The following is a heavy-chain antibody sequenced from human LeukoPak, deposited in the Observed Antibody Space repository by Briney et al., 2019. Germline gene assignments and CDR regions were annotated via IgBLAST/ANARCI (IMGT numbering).Heavy chain of an antibody. J-gene: IGHJ6*03. Sequence: PSETLSLACTVSGGSISSSSYYWGWIRQPPGKGLEWIGYIYYSGSTNYNPSLQSRVTISVDTSKNQFSLKLSSVTAAETAVYYCARGEELSSGWPPWGYYYYYMDVWGKGTTVTISS. CDR3: ARGEELSSGWPPWGYYYYYMDV. CDR2: IYYSGST. CDR1: GGSISSSSYY. V-gene: IGHV4-61*05. D-gene: IGHD6-19*01.